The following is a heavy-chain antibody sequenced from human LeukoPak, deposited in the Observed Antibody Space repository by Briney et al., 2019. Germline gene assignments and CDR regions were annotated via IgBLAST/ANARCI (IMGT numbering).Heavy chain of an antibody. CDR1: GGSISSSGYF. D-gene: IGHD3-10*01. CDR2: IYYSGST. V-gene: IGHV4-39*01. Sequence: SETLSLTCTVSGGSISSSGYFWGWIRQPPGKGLEWIGTIYYSGSTYYNPSLRSRVTISIDTSKNQFSLKLNSVTAADTAVFYCARLIHYESGSYPDYWGQGTLVTVSS. CDR3: ARLIHYESGSYPDY. J-gene: IGHJ4*02.